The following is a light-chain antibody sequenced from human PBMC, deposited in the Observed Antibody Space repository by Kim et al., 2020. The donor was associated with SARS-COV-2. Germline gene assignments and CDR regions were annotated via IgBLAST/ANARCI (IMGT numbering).Light chain of an antibody. V-gene: IGKV1-5*01. Sequence: DIQMTQSPSTLSASVGDRVTITCRASQSISRWLGWYQQKPGKAPKLLIYDASSLESGVPSRFSGSGSGTEFTLTIRSLQPDDFATYYCQQYNGYSTFGPGTKVDIK. CDR2: DAS. CDR1: QSISRW. J-gene: IGKJ1*01. CDR3: QQYNGYST.